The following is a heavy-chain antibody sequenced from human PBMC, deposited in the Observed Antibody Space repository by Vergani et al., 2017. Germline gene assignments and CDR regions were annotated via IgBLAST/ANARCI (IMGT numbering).Heavy chain of an antibody. CDR2: IKSKTDGGKT. J-gene: IGHJ6*02. CDR3: TTALGWELLGMDV. CDR1: GFTFSNAW. Sequence: EVQLVESGGGLVKPGGSLRLSCAASGFTFSNAWMSWVRQAPGKGLEWVGRIKSKTDGGKTDYAAPVKGRFTISRDDSKNTLYLQMNSLKTEDTAVYYCTTALGWELLGMDVWGQGTTVTVSS. V-gene: IGHV3-15*01. D-gene: IGHD1-26*01.